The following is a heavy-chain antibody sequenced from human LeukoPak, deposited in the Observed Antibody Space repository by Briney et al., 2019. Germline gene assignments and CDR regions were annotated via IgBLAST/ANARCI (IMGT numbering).Heavy chain of an antibody. CDR2: TYYTSKWTG. Sequence: PSQTLSLTCAISGDSVSSGSSSWHWIRQSPSRGLGWLGRTYYTSKWTGDSALSVRSRIAITPDTSKNQFTLQLNSVTGDDTAVYYCVRRAKGNSYFDPWGQGTLVVVSS. V-gene: IGHV6-1*01. J-gene: IGHJ5*02. D-gene: IGHD4-23*01. CDR3: VRRAKGNSYFDP. CDR1: GDSVSSGSSS.